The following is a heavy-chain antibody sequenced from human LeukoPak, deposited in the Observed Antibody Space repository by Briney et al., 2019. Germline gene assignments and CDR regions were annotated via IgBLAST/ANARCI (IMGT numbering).Heavy chain of an antibody. J-gene: IGHJ4*02. CDR3: ARESYYDSSGYYYVDY. Sequence: SETLSLTCTVSGGSISSYYWSWIRQPPAKALEWIVYIYYSGSTNYYPSLKSRVNISVDTSKNQFSLKLSSVTAADTAVYYCARESYYDSSGYYYVDYWGQGTLVTVSS. D-gene: IGHD3-22*01. V-gene: IGHV4-59*01. CDR1: GGSISSYY. CDR2: IYYSGST.